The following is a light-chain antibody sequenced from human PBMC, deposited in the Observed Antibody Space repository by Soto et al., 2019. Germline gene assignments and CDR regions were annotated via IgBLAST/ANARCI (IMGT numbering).Light chain of an antibody. CDR2: GAS. Sequence: DIQMTQSPLSLSASVGDRVAITCRSSLSINTYLNWIQQKPGKAPKVLIYGASSLQNGVPSRFSGSGYGTSFTLTISSLQPEDSATYDCQQTFTTPHTFGRGTHLEIK. J-gene: IGKJ2*01. CDR1: LSINTY. V-gene: IGKV1-39*01. CDR3: QQTFTTPHT.